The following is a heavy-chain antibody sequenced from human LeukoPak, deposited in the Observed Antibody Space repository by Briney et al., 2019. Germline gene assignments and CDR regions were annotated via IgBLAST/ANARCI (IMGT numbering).Heavy chain of an antibody. CDR1: GGSISSYY. D-gene: IGHD1/OR15-1a*01. Sequence: SETLSLTCTVSGGSISSYYWSWIRQPPGKGLEWIGYIYYSGSTNYNPSLKSRVTISVDTSKNQFSLKLSSVTAAETAVYYCARARILPPTIFDPWGQGTLVTVSS. J-gene: IGHJ5*02. V-gene: IGHV4-59*01. CDR2: IYYSGST. CDR3: ARARILPPTIFDP.